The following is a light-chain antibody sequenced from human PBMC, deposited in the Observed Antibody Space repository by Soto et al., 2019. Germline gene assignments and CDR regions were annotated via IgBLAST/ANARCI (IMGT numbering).Light chain of an antibody. CDR1: QDISSH. Sequence: DIQLTQSPSFLSASVGDRVTITCRASQDISSHLAWYQQKPGKAPKLLLYAASTLQSGVPSGFGGSGSGTEFTLTNTSLQPEDFATYYCQQVKTYPLTFGGGTKVEIK. CDR3: QQVKTYPLT. CDR2: AAS. J-gene: IGKJ4*01. V-gene: IGKV1-9*01.